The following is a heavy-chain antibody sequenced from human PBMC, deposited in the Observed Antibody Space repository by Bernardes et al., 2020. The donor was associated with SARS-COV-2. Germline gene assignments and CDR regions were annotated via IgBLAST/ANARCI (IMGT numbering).Heavy chain of an antibody. D-gene: IGHD3-10*01. Sequence: ASVKVSCKASGYTFTGYYMHWVRQAPGQGLEWMGWINPNSGGTNYAQKFQGRVTMTRDTSISTAYMELSRLRSDDTAVYYCARDGVRVAGYYYGSGGYLDIPGFDCWGQGTLVTVSS. CDR1: GYTFTGYY. V-gene: IGHV1-2*02. J-gene: IGHJ4*02. CDR2: INPNSGGT. CDR3: ARDGVRVAGYYYGSGGYLDIPGFDC.